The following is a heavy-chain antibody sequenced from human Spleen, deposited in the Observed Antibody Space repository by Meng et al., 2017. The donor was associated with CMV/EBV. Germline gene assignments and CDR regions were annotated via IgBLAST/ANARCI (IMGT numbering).Heavy chain of an antibody. Sequence: SCAASGFPFSSYGMHWVRQAPGKGLEWVAVIWYDGSKKYYADSVKGRFTISRDNSNNTLYLQMNSLRAEDTAVYYCAKDFGGTGGDLCWGQGTLVTVSS. CDR1: GFPFSSYG. CDR2: IWYDGSKK. CDR3: AKDFGGTGGDLC. V-gene: IGHV3-33*06. D-gene: IGHD3-10*01. J-gene: IGHJ4*02.